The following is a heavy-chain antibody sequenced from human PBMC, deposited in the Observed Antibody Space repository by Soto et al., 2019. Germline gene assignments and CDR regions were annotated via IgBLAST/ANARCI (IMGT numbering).Heavy chain of an antibody. Sequence: LRLSCAASGFTFDDYAMHWVRQAPGKGLEWVSGISWNSGSIGYADSVKGRFTISRDNAKNSLYLQMNSLRAEDTALYYCAKSIFGVHDLIDYWGQGTLVTVSS. CDR3: AKSIFGVHDLIDY. J-gene: IGHJ4*02. CDR1: GFTFDDYA. CDR2: ISWNSGSI. V-gene: IGHV3-9*01. D-gene: IGHD3-9*01.